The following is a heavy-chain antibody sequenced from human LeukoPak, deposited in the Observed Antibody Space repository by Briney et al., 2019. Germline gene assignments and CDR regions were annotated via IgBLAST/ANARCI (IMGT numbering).Heavy chain of an antibody. CDR2: IYYTGST. Sequence: SETLSLTCTVSGGSIRGYYWSWMRQPPRKGLEWIGHIYYTGSTNYNPSLKSRVTISVDTSKHQLSLKLSSVTAADTAVYYCARGTCSFSWYNAYWGQGTLVTVSS. V-gene: IGHV4-59*08. CDR3: ARGTCSFSWYNAY. CDR1: GGSIRGYY. D-gene: IGHD6-13*01. J-gene: IGHJ4*02.